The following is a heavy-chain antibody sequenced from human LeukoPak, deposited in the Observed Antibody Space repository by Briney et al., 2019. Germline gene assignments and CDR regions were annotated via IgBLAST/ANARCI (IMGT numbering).Heavy chain of an antibody. CDR1: GFTFSDYY. D-gene: IGHD3-10*01. J-gene: IGHJ6*02. CDR3: AREMGILWFGELLKYYYYYGMDV. Sequence: PGGSLRLSCAASGFTFSDYYMSWIRQAPGKGLEWVSYISSSGSTIYYADSVKGRFTISRDNAKNSLYLQMNSLRAEDTAVYYCAREMGILWFGELLKYYYYYGMDVWGQGTTVTVSS. V-gene: IGHV3-11*04. CDR2: ISSSGSTI.